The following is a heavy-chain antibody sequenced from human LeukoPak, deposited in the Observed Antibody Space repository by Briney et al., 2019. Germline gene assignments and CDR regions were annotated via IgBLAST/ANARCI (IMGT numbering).Heavy chain of an antibody. CDR3: AREGTLLRFLEWYPIDY. CDR2: ISAYNGHT. J-gene: IGHJ4*02. D-gene: IGHD3-3*01. V-gene: IGHV1-18*01. Sequence: ASVKVSCKASGYTFTSYGISWLRQAPGQGLEWMGWISAYNGHTNYAQNLQGRVTMTTDTSTSTAYMELRSLRSDDTAVYYCAREGTLLRFLEWYPIDYWGQGTLVTVSS. CDR1: GYTFTSYG.